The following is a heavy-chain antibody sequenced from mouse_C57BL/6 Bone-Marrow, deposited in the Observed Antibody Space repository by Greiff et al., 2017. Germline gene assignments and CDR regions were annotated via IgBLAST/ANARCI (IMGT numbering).Heavy chain of an antibody. D-gene: IGHD2-3*01. Sequence: VQLQQSGPELVKPGASVKISCKASGYTFTDYYMNWVKQSHGKSLEWIGDINPNNGGTSYNQKFKGKATLTVDKSSSTAYMELRSLTSEYSAVYYCAIYDGYYDAMDYWGQGTSVTVSS. CDR2: INPNNGGT. V-gene: IGHV1-26*01. CDR3: AIYDGYYDAMDY. CDR1: GYTFTDYY. J-gene: IGHJ4*01.